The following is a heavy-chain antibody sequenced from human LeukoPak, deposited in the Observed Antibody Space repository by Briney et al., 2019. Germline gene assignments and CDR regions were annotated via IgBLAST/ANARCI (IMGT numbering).Heavy chain of an antibody. CDR3: ARAWGYSNSLPAYFDY. CDR2: LSSDGNNK. J-gene: IGHJ4*02. D-gene: IGHD6-6*01. V-gene: IGHV3-30-3*01. Sequence: PGGSLRLSCAASGFTFSSYAMHWVRQAPGKGLEWVAVLSSDGNNKYYADSVKGRFTISRDISKNTLYLQMNSLRAEDTAVYFCARAWGYSNSLPAYFDYWGQGTLVTVSS. CDR1: GFTFSSYA.